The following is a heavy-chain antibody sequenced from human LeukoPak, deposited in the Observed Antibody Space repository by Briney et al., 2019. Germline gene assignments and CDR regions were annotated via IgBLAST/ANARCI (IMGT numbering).Heavy chain of an antibody. J-gene: IGHJ6*02. Sequence: PGGSLRLSCAASGFTFSSYAMSWVRQAPGKGLEWVSAISGSGGSTYYADSVKGRFTISRDNSKNSLYLQMNSLRAEDTALYYCAKDRGDYADYYYYGMDVWGQGTTVTVSS. CDR3: AKDRGDYADYYYYGMDV. D-gene: IGHD4-17*01. V-gene: IGHV3-23*01. CDR1: GFTFSSYA. CDR2: ISGSGGST.